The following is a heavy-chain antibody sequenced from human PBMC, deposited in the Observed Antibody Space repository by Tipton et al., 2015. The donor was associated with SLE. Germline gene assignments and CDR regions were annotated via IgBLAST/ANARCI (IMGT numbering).Heavy chain of an antibody. Sequence: TLSLTCTISYASISSYYWSWIRQSAGKGLEWIGSIYHTGRTYYNPSLKSRVTMSVDTSKNQFSLKLSSVTAADTAVYYCARDGIVGATTPYYFDYWGQGTLVTVSS. D-gene: IGHD1-26*01. CDR2: IYHTGRT. J-gene: IGHJ4*02. CDR1: YASISSYY. CDR3: ARDGIVGATTPYYFDY. V-gene: IGHV4-4*07.